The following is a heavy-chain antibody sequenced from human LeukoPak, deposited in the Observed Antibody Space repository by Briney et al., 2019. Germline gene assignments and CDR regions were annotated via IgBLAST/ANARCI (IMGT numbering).Heavy chain of an antibody. CDR1: GYSFTSFW. CDR3: ARLGNRGFLSSGWYFDY. J-gene: IGHJ4*02. CDR2: LYSGDSDT. Sequence: GESLKIFCKGSGYSFTSFWIGWVRQVPGKGLEWVGILYSGDSDTRYSPSFQGQVTISADKSISTAYLQWSSLKASDTAMYYCARLGNRGFLSSGWYFDYWGQGTLVTVSS. D-gene: IGHD6-19*01. V-gene: IGHV5-51*01.